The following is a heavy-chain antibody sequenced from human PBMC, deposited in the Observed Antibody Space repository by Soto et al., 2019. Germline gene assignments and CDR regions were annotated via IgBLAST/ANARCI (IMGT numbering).Heavy chain of an antibody. J-gene: IGHJ4*02. CDR3: ARSLYTSGPPN. Sequence: QVQLVQSGAEVKKPGASVKVSCKASGYTFTNYDINWVRQATGQGLEWMGWMSPNSGETHYAQQFQGRVTMTRDTSISTAYMELSSLRSEDTAVYFCARSLYTSGPPNWGQGTLVTVSS. D-gene: IGHD6-19*01. V-gene: IGHV1-8*01. CDR2: MSPNSGET. CDR1: GYTFTNYD.